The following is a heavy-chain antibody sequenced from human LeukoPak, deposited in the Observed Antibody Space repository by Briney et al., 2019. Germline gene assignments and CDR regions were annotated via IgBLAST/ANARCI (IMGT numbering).Heavy chain of an antibody. J-gene: IGHJ4*02. CDR3: ARQLPTGKFDY. CDR2: INPNSGGT. CDR1: GYTFTGYY. V-gene: IGHV1-2*02. Sequence: ASVKVSCKASGYTFTGYYMHWVRQAPGQGLEWMGWINPNSGGTNYAQKFQGRVTMTRDTSTSTVYMELSSLRSEDTAVYYCARQLPTGKFDYWGQGTLVTVSS. D-gene: IGHD1-26*01.